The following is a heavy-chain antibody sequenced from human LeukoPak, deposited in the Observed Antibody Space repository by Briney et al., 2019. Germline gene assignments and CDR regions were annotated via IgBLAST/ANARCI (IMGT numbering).Heavy chain of an antibody. D-gene: IGHD3-10*01. V-gene: IGHV1-2*02. CDR2: IYPNNGAT. CDR3: ARDGPAQMVEFDY. Sequence: GSVKVSCKASGYTFSGTGRYLYWLRQAPGQGLECMGWIYPNNGATAYAQKFQGRVAMTRDTSISTAYMELRRLRPDDTAVYYRARDGPAQMVEFDYWGQGTLVTVSS. J-gene: IGHJ4*02. CDR1: GYTFSGTGRY.